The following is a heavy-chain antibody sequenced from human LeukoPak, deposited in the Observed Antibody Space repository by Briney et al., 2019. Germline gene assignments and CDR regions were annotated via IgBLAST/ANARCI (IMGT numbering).Heavy chain of an antibody. CDR1: GGSISSYY. V-gene: IGHV4-4*07. J-gene: IGHJ6*03. Sequence: PSETLSLTCTVSGGSISSYYWNWIRKPAGKGLEWIGHIYTNGSTNYKPSLKSRVSMSVDTSKNQLSLKVSSVTAADTAVYYCASTPAYYNFYYMDVWGKGATVIVSS. CDR2: IYTNGST. CDR3: ASTPAYYNFYYMDV.